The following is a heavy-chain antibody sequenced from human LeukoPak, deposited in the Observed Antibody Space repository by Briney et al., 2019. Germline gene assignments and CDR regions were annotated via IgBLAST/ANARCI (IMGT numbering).Heavy chain of an antibody. J-gene: IGHJ5*02. CDR1: GYTFTSYY. CDR3: ARDATMVRWFDP. D-gene: IGHD3-10*01. CDR2: INPNSGGT. Sequence: ASVKVSCKASGYTFTSYYMHWVRQAPGQGLEWMGIINPNSGGTNYAQKFQGRVTMTRDTSISTAYMELSRLRSDDTAVYYCARDATMVRWFDPWGQGTLVTVSS. V-gene: IGHV1-2*02.